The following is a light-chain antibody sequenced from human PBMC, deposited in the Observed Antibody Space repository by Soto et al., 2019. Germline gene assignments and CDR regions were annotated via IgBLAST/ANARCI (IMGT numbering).Light chain of an antibody. J-gene: IGKJ5*01. Sequence: TQSPATLSVSPWARATLSCRASQSVSSKLAWYQQKPGQAPRLLIYGASTRATDIPARFSGSGSGTEFTLSISSLQSEDFAVYYCQQYNSWPPTFGQGTRLEIK. V-gene: IGKV3-15*01. CDR1: QSVSSK. CDR3: QQYNSWPPT. CDR2: GAS.